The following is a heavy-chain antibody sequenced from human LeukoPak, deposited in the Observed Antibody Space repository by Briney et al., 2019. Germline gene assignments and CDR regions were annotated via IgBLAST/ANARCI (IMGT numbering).Heavy chain of an antibody. Sequence: PGGSLRLSCAASGFTFSSYGMHWVRQDPGKGLEGVAVISYDGSNKYYADSVKGRFTISRDNSKNTLYLQMNSLRAEDTAVYYCAKVRYCSGGSCFYGYFDYWGQGTLVTVSS. CDR2: ISYDGSNK. D-gene: IGHD2-15*01. CDR1: GFTFSSYG. V-gene: IGHV3-30*18. CDR3: AKVRYCSGGSCFYGYFDY. J-gene: IGHJ4*02.